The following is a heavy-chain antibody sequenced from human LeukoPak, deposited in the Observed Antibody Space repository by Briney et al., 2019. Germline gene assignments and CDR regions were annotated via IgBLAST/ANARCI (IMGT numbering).Heavy chain of an antibody. CDR2: ISYDGSNK. CDR1: GFTFSSYA. D-gene: IGHD2-2*01. CDR3: AKSEAAIRPQNWFDP. J-gene: IGHJ5*02. Sequence: GGSLRLSCAASGFTFSSYAMHWVRQAPGKGLEWVAVISYDGSNKYYADSVKGRFTISRDNSKNTLYLQMNSLRAEDTAVYYCAKSEAAIRPQNWFDPWGQGTLVTVSS. V-gene: IGHV3-30-3*02.